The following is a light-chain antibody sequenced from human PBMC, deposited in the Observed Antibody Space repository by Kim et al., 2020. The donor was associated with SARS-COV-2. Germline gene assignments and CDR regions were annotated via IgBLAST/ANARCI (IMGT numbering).Light chain of an antibody. Sequence: QPVLTQTPSASASLGASVKLTCTLSSEHSSYTIAWHQQQPEKGPRYLMKLNSDGSHTKGAEIPDRFSGSSSGAERYLTISSLQSDDEADYYCQTWGSGPWVFGGGTQLTV. J-gene: IGLJ3*02. CDR2: LNSDGSH. CDR3: QTWGSGPWV. V-gene: IGLV4-69*02. CDR1: SEHSSYT.